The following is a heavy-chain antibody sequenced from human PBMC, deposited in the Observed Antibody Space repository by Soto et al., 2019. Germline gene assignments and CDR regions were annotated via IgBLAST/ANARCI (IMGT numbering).Heavy chain of an antibody. Sequence: GGSLRLSCAASGFTFSSYWMHWVRQAPGKGLVWVSRINSDGSSTSYADSVKGRFTTSRDNAKNTLYLQMNSLRAEDTAVYYCARGPQQWLVHYGMDVWGQGTTVTVSS. CDR2: INSDGSST. CDR3: ARGPQQWLVHYGMDV. J-gene: IGHJ6*02. D-gene: IGHD6-19*01. CDR1: GFTFSSYW. V-gene: IGHV3-74*01.